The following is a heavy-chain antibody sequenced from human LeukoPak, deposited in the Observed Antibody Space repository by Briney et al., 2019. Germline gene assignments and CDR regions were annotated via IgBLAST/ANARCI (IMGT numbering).Heavy chain of an antibody. CDR1: GGSISSYY. CDR3: ARGGRKLPFDY. D-gene: IGHD2-21*01. CDR2: IYYSGTT. Sequence: SETLSLTCTVSGGSISSYYWSWIRQPPGKGLEWIGYIYYSGTTNYNPSLKSRVTISVDTSKNQFSLKLSSVTAADTAVYYCARGGRKLPFDYWGQGTLVTVSS. V-gene: IGHV4-59*01. J-gene: IGHJ4*02.